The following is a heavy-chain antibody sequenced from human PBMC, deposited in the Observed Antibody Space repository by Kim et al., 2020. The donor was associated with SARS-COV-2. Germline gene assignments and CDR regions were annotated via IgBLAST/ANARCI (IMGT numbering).Heavy chain of an antibody. J-gene: IGHJ3*02. CDR2: ARNKGNDSTT. Sequence: GGSLRLSCAASGFTFSDHYMDWVRQAPGKGLEWVCRARNKGNDSTTEYAASVKGRFTISRDDSKNSLVLQMNSLKAEDTAVYDCARVCTPNQDAFDIWVRGTLVTVSS. CDR1: GFTFSDHY. V-gene: IGHV3-72*01. CDR3: ARVCTPNQDAFDI.